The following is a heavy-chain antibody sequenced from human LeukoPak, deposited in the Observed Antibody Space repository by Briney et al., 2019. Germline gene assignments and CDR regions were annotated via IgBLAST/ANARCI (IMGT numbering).Heavy chain of an antibody. CDR1: GGTFSGHS. D-gene: IGHD5/OR15-5a*01. J-gene: IGHJ4*02. CDR3: ARRDVSTRHFDY. V-gene: IGHV1-69*10. CDR2: IIPMLNKV. Sequence: ASVKVSCKASGGTFSGHSISWLRQAPGQGPEWMGGIIPMLNKVNYAQKFQGRVTITANKSTTTTYRELSSVKSDDTALYYWARRDVSTRHFDYWGQGTLVTVSS.